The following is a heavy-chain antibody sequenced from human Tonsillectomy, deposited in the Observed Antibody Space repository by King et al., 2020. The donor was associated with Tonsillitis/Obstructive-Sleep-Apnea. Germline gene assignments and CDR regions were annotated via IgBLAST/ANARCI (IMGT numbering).Heavy chain of an antibody. V-gene: IGHV3-23*04. CDR2: FSGSGAGT. D-gene: IGHD2-2*01. J-gene: IGHJ4*02. CDR1: GFTFSSYV. Sequence: VQLVESGGGLVQPGGSLRLSCAASGFTFSSYVMSWVRQAPGKGLEWVSAFSGSGAGTYYADSVKGRFTISRDNSKNTLYLQMNSLRVEDTAVYYCAKGSSSSRPYYFDYWGQGTLVTVSS. CDR3: AKGSSSSRPYYFDY.